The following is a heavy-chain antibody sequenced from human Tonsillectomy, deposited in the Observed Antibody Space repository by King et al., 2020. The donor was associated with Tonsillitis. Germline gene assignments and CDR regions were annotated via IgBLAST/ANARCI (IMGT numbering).Heavy chain of an antibody. Sequence: VQLQESGPGLVKPSGTLSLTCAVSGGSISSSNWWSWVRQPPGKGLEWIGEIYHSGSTNYNPSLKSRVTISVDKSQNQFSLKLSSVTAADTAVYYCARGGRGYSYGGLGYYYMDVWGKGTTVTVSS. V-gene: IGHV4-4*02. CDR2: IYHSGST. J-gene: IGHJ6*03. CDR3: ARGGRGYSYGGLGYYYMDV. D-gene: IGHD5-18*01. CDR1: GGSISSSNW.